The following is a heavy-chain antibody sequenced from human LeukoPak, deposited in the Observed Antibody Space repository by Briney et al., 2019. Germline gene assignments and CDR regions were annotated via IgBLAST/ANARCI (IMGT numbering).Heavy chain of an antibody. V-gene: IGHV4-39*01. D-gene: IGHD4/OR15-4a*01. CDR3: ARRKGAYSYYYYSRDV. J-gene: IGHJ6*03. CDR2: IYYSGST. Sequence: PSETLSLTCTVSGGSISSSSYYWGWSRQPPGKGLEWIGSIYYSGSTYYNPSLKSGVTISVGTSTNQCSLRRSSVTPAHRPVYHCARRKGAYSYYYYSRDVWGKGTPVTVSS. CDR1: GGSISSSSYY.